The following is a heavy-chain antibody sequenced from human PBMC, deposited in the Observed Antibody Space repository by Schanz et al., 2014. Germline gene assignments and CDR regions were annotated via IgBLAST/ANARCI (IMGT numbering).Heavy chain of an antibody. D-gene: IGHD2-8*02. J-gene: IGHJ6*02. CDR3: ARDSLRGATGGYGMDV. CDR1: GGSIRSYF. Sequence: QVQLQESGPGLLKPSETLSLTCTVSGGSIRSYFWSWIRQPPGKGLEWIGYIYYSGSSDYNPSLKSRVTISVDTSKNQFSLKLSSVTAADTAVYYCARDSLRGATGGYGMDVWGQGTTVTVSS. CDR2: IYYSGSS. V-gene: IGHV4-59*12.